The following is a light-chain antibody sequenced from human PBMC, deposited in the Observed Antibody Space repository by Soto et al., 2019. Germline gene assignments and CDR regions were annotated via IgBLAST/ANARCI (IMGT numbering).Light chain of an antibody. Sequence: EIILTQSPDTLSLSPGERATLSCRASQTVSSNYLAWYQQKPGQAPRLLIYDASNRATGIPARFSGSGSGTDFTLTISSLEPEDFAVYYCQQRSNWPQTFGQGTKVDI. CDR1: QTVSSNY. V-gene: IGKV3-11*01. J-gene: IGKJ1*01. CDR3: QQRSNWPQT. CDR2: DAS.